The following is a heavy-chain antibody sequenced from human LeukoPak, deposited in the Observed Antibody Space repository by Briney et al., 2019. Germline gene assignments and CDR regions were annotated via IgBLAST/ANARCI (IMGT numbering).Heavy chain of an antibody. CDR3: AKFRRSMSSSSDY. V-gene: IGHV3-23*01. D-gene: IGHD6-13*01. J-gene: IGHJ4*02. Sequence: PGGSLRLSCAASGFTFDSYAMSWVRQAPGKGLEWVSAISGSGGSTYYADSVKGRFTISRDNSKNTLYLQMNSLRAEDTAVYYCAKFRRSMSSSSDYWGQGTLVTVSS. CDR2: ISGSGGST. CDR1: GFTFDSYA.